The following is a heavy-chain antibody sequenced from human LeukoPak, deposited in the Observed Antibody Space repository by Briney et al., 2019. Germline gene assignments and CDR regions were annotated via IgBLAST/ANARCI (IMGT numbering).Heavy chain of an antibody. CDR2: INPNSGGT. CDR1: GYSFADYY. V-gene: IGHV1-2*02. J-gene: IGHJ3*02. D-gene: IGHD2-2*01. Sequence: ASVKVSCKASGYSFADYYMHWVRQAPGQGLEWMGWINPNSGGTNYAQKFQGRVTMTRDTSISTAYMELSRLRSDDTAVYYCARYYAVDAFDIWGQGTMVTVSS. CDR3: ARYYAVDAFDI.